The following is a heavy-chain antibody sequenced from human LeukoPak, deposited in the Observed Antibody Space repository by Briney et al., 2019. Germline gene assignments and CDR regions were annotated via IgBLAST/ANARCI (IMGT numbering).Heavy chain of an antibody. J-gene: IGHJ3*02. Sequence: GGSLRLSCAASGFTFSSYGMHWVRQAPGKGLEWVAVIWYDGSNKYYADSVKGRFTISRDNSQNTLYLQMNSLRLEDTAVYYCAKESDAFDIWGQGIMVTVSS. CDR1: GFTFSSYG. CDR2: IWYDGSNK. V-gene: IGHV3-30*02. CDR3: AKESDAFDI.